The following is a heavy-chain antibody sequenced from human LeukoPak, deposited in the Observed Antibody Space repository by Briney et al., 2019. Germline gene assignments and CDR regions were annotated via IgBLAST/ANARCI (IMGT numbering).Heavy chain of an antibody. D-gene: IGHD3-22*01. CDR2: INSISSHI. Sequence: GSLRLSCATSGFTFSSSAMNWVRQAPGKGLEWVSSINSISSHIYYAGSVRGRFTISRDNAKDSVYLQMTSLRAEDTAVYYCARGAPLGITMIVVDPDAFDIWGQGTMVTVSS. CDR1: GFTFSSSA. J-gene: IGHJ3*02. V-gene: IGHV3-21*01. CDR3: ARGAPLGITMIVVDPDAFDI.